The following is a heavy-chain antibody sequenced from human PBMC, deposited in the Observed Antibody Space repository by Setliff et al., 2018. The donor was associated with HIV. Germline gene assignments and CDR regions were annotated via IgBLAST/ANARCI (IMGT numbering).Heavy chain of an antibody. Sequence: PSETLSLTCTVSGSSISSYYWSWIRQPPGKGLEWIGYIYYSGSTNYNPSLKSRVTISVDTSKNSLYLQMNSLRAGDTAVYYCARAPGWIQLQGPFDLWGRGTLVTVSS. CDR3: ARAPGWIQLQGPFDL. CDR2: IYYSGST. CDR1: GSSISSYY. J-gene: IGHJ2*01. V-gene: IGHV4-59*12. D-gene: IGHD5-18*01.